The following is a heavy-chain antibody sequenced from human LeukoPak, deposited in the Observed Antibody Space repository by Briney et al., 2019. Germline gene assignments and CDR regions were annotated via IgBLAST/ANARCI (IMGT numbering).Heavy chain of an antibody. V-gene: IGHV3-33*01. CDR2: IWYDGSNK. Sequence: GGSLRLSCAASGSTFSSYGMHWVRQAPGKGLEWVAVIWYDGSNKYYADSVKGRFTISRDNSKNTLYLQMNSLRAEDTAVYYCARDSHWNDVNGMDVWGQGTTVTVSS. CDR1: GSTFSSYG. D-gene: IGHD1-1*01. J-gene: IGHJ6*02. CDR3: ARDSHWNDVNGMDV.